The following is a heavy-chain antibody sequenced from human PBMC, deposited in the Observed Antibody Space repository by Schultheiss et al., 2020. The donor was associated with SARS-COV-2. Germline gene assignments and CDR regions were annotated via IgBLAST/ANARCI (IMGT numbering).Heavy chain of an antibody. V-gene: IGHV4-59*01. Sequence: SETLSLTCTVSGGSISNYYWSWIRQPPGKALEWIGYIYYSGSTNYNPSLKSRVTISVDTSKNQFSLKLSSVTAADTAVYYCARDLLGYGDPLNWFDPWGQGTLVTVSS. D-gene: IGHD4-17*01. CDR1: GGSISNYY. J-gene: IGHJ5*02. CDR3: ARDLLGYGDPLNWFDP. CDR2: IYYSGST.